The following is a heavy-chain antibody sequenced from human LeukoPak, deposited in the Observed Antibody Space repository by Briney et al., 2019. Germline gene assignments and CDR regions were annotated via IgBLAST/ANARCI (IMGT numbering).Heavy chain of an antibody. CDR1: GGSISSISYY. D-gene: IGHD3-10*01. CDR3: ARRSRGISIYGSGVTNPYNWFDP. Sequence: SETLSLTCTVSGGSISSISYYWGWIREPPGKGLEWIGSIYSSGSTYYNASLKSRVTISVDTSKNQFSLNLSSVTAADTAVYYCARRSRGISIYGSGVTNPYNWFDPWGQGTLVTVSS. J-gene: IGHJ5*02. CDR2: IYSSGST. V-gene: IGHV4-39*01.